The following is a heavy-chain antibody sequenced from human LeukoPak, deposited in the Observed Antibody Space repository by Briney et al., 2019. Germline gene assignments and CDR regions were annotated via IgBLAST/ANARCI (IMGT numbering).Heavy chain of an antibody. D-gene: IGHD2-2*01. CDR1: GGSISSYY. J-gene: IGHJ4*02. CDR3: NYCSSTSCRDY. Sequence: SETLSLTCTVSGGSISSYYWSWIRQPPGKGLEWIGYIYYSGSTNYNPSLKSRVTISVDTSKNQFSLKLSSVTAADTAVYYCNYCSSTSCRDYWGQGTLVTVSS. V-gene: IGHV4-59*08. CDR2: IYYSGST.